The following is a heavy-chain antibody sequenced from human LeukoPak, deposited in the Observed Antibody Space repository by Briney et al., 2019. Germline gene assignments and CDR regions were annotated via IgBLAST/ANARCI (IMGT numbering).Heavy chain of an antibody. V-gene: IGHV4-61*02. CDR1: GGSMSTSSYY. CDR2: IHTSGST. Sequence: PSEALSLTCSVSGGSMSTSSYYWSWIRQPAGKGLEWIGRIHTSGSTNYNPSLKSRVTMSVDTSKNQFSLKLSSVTAADTAVYYCARDVYYYDSSGRYYFDYWGQGTLVTVSS. D-gene: IGHD3-22*01. CDR3: ARDVYYYDSSGRYYFDY. J-gene: IGHJ4*02.